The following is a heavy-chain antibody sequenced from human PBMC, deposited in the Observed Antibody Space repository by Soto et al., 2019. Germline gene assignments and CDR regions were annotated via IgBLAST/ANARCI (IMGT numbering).Heavy chain of an antibody. CDR2: IHYSGRA. CDR1: GGSIASNSYH. V-gene: IGHV4-39*01. J-gene: IGHJ5*02. CDR3: VRPANWLDP. Sequence: QLQLQESGPGLVKPSETLSLTCSVSGGSIASNSYHWGWLRQPPGKGLEWIGNIHYSGRAYYNPSLKSRFTIYIDTSKNQVSLKLSSVTDADTAVYYCVRPANWLDPWGQGTLVSVSS.